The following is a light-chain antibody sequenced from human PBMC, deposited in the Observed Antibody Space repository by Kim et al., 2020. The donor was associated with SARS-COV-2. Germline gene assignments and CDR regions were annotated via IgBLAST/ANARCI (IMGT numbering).Light chain of an antibody. CDR2: QAY. Sequence: LAATVGEIVTNPCRASQSISLVAWYQQKTGKAPKLMIYQAYTLESGVPSRCSGSGSGTEFSLTISGRQPDDFATYHCQHYDSYPYTFGQGTKLEI. V-gene: IGKV1-5*01. J-gene: IGKJ2*01. CDR3: QHYDSYPYT. CDR1: QSISL.